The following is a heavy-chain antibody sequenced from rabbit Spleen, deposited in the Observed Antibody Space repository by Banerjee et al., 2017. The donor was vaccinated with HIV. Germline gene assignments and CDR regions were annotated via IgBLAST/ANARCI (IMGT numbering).Heavy chain of an antibody. CDR2: SYAGSSGST. D-gene: IGHD7-1*01. CDR3: ARDTGTSFSTYGMDR. CDR1: GFSFNSGYD. J-gene: IGHJ6*01. Sequence: QSLEESGGGLVKPGASLTLTCKASGFSFNSGYDMCWVRQTPGKGLEWIACSYAGSSGSTYSAIWAKGRFTISKTSSTTVTLQMTSLTAADTATYFCARDTGTSFSTYGMDRWGQGTLVTVS. V-gene: IGHV1S40*01.